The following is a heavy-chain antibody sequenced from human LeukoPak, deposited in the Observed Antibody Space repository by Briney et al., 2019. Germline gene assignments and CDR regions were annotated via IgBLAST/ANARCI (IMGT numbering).Heavy chain of an antibody. J-gene: IGHJ4*02. D-gene: IGHD3-22*01. Sequence: PSETLSLTCAVYGGSFSGYYWSWIRQPPGKGLEWIGEINHSGSTNYNPSLKSRVTISVDTSKNQFSLKLSSVTAADTAVYYCARWLVRRYYFDYWGQGTLVTVSS. CDR2: INHSGST. CDR3: ARWLVRRYYFDY. V-gene: IGHV4-34*01. CDR1: GGSFSGYY.